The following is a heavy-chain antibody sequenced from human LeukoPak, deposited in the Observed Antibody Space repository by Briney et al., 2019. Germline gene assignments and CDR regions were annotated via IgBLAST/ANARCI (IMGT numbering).Heavy chain of an antibody. V-gene: IGHV4-4*07. CDR1: GGSISNYY. J-gene: IGHJ5*02. CDR2: VYGSENT. Sequence: SETLSLTCTVSGGSISNYYWSWIRQPAGEGLEWIGRVYGSENTNYNPSLKSRVTISLDTSKNQVSLKLTSVTVADTAVYYCARDHSNHWGQGTLVTVSS. D-gene: IGHD4-11*01. CDR3: ARDHSNH.